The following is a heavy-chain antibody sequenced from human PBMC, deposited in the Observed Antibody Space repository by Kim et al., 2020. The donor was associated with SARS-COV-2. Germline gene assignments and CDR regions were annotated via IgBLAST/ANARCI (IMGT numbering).Heavy chain of an antibody. CDR1: GGTFSSYA. D-gene: IGHD3-10*01. J-gene: IGHJ5*02. V-gene: IGHV1-69*06. CDR2: IIPIFGTA. Sequence: SVKVSCKASGGTFSSYAISWVRQAPGQGLEWMGGIIPIFGTANYAQKFQGRVTITADKSTSTAYMELSSLRSEDTAVYYCARDSLWFGNNWFDPWGQGTLVTVSS. CDR3: ARDSLWFGNNWFDP.